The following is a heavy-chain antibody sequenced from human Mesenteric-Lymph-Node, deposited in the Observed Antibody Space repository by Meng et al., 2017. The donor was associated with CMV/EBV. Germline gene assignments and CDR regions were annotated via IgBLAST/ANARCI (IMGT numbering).Heavy chain of an antibody. CDR2: IYGGGVTI. Sequence: RLSCVASGFTFGSYAMTWVRQAPGKGLEWVSVIYGGGVTIYYADSVKGRFTISRDNSKNTVYLQVNSLRAEDTAVYYCAKGNEWLGPWGQGTLVTVSS. J-gene: IGHJ5*02. V-gene: IGHV3-23*03. CDR3: AKGNEWLGP. CDR1: GFTFGSYA.